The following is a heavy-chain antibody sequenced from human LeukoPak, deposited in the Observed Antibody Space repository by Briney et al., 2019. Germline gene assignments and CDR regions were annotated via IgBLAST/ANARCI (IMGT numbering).Heavy chain of an antibody. V-gene: IGHV3-74*01. CDR1: GFTFSNYW. CDR2: LNGDGDYT. CDR3: VRGSNGWSGMDV. D-gene: IGHD6-19*01. J-gene: IGHJ6*02. Sequence: GGSLRLSCAVSGFTFSNYWMYWVRQGPGKGLVWVSRLNGDGDYTNYEDSVKGRFTISRDNAKNTLYLQMNSLRAADTAVYYCVRGSNGWSGMDVWGQGTTFTVSS.